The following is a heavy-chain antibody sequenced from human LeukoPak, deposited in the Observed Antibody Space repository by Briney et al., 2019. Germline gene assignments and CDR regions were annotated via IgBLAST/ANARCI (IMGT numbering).Heavy chain of an antibody. J-gene: IGHJ4*02. D-gene: IGHD6-19*01. CDR3: ARGAVAGSLVYFDY. V-gene: IGHV1-18*01. CDR1: GYTFTRCG. CDR2: ISAYDGST. Sequence: GASVKVSCKASGYTFTRCGISWVRQAPGQGLEWMGWISAYDGSTNYAQKFQDRVTMTGDTSISTAYMELSRLRSDDTAVYYCARGAVAGSLVYFDYWGQGTLVTVSS.